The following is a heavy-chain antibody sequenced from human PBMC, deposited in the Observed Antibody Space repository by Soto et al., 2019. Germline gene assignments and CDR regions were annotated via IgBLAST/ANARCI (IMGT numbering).Heavy chain of an antibody. J-gene: IGHJ4*02. D-gene: IGHD3-9*01. V-gene: IGHV2-5*02. CDR3: AHRLDHSYFDY. CDR1: GFSLRTSGVG. Sequence: QITLKESGPTLVKPTQTLTLTCTLSGFSLRTSGVGVGWIRQPPGEALECLAVIYWDDDKRYSPSLRSRLTITRDTSKDQVVITLTNMDPVDTGTYYCAHRLDHSYFDYWGQGILVTVSS. CDR2: IYWDDDK.